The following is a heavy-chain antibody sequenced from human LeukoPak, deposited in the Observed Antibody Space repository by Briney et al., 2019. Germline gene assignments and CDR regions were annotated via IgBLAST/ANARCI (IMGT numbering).Heavy chain of an antibody. J-gene: IGHJ4*02. CDR1: GGTFSSYA. Sequence: SVKVSCKASGGTFSSYAISWVRQAPGQGLEWMGGIIPIFGTANYAQKFQGRVTITADESTSTAYMELSSLRSEDTAVYYCACSPDSGSYSKTFDYWGQGTLVTVSS. CDR2: IIPIFGTA. CDR3: ACSPDSGSYSKTFDY. D-gene: IGHD3-10*01. V-gene: IGHV1-69*13.